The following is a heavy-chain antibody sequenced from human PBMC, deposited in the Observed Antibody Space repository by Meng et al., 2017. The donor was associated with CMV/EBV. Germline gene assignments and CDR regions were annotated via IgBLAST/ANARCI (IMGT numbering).Heavy chain of an antibody. CDR2: ISSSSSTI. J-gene: IGHJ6*02. D-gene: IGHD3-10*01. CDR3: ARDRASGSFLYYYYGMDV. CDR1: GFTFSSYS. V-gene: IGHV3-48*04. Sequence: GESLKISCAASGFTFSSYSMNWVRQAPGKGLEWVSYISSSSSTIYYADSVKGRFTISRDNAKNSLYLQMNSLRAEDTALYYCARDRASGSFLYYYYGMDVWGQGTTVTVSS.